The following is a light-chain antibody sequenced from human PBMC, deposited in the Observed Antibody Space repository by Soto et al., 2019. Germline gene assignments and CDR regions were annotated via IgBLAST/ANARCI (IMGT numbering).Light chain of an antibody. J-gene: IGKJ5*01. CDR2: GAS. CDR3: QQYNNWRLIT. V-gene: IGKV3-15*01. CDR1: QSVSSN. Sequence: EIVMTQSPATLSVSPGERATLSCRASQSVSSNLGWYQQKPGQAPRLLIYGASTRATGIPATFSGSGSGTEFTLTISSLQSEDFAVYYCQQYNNWRLITFGQGTRLEIK.